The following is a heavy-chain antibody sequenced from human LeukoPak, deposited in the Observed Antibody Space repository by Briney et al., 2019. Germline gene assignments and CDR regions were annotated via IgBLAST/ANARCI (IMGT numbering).Heavy chain of an antibody. J-gene: IGHJ4*02. CDR2: IYTSGST. Sequence: KASETLSLTCAVSGGSLSGYYWTWIRQPAGKGLEWIGRIYTSGSTNYNPSLKSRVTISVDTSKNQFSLKLTSVTAADTAVYYCARARLIVTKAYFFDYWGQGALVTVSS. D-gene: IGHD2/OR15-2a*01. V-gene: IGHV4-4*07. CDR1: GGSLSGYY. CDR3: ARARLIVTKAYFFDY.